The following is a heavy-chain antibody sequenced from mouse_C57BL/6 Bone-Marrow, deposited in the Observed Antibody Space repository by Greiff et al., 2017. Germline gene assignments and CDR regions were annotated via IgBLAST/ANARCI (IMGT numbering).Heavy chain of an antibody. CDR2: IDPSASET. Sequence: QVQLQQPGAELVRPGSSVKLSCKASGYTFTSYWMHWVKQRPIQGLEWIGNIDPSASETHSNQKFKDKATFTVDKSSSTAYMQLSSLTSEDSAVYYCAREWSGPFAYWGQGTLVTVSA. CDR1: GYTFTSYW. D-gene: IGHD1-3*01. V-gene: IGHV1-52*01. CDR3: AREWSGPFAY. J-gene: IGHJ3*01.